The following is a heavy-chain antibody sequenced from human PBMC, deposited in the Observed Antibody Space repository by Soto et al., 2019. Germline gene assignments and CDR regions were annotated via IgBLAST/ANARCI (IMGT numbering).Heavy chain of an antibody. J-gene: IGHJ4*02. D-gene: IGHD3-22*01. CDR1: GGSISSGGYY. CDR3: AREADSSGYRYIDY. V-gene: IGHV4-31*03. CDR2: IYYSGST. Sequence: QVQLQESGPGLVKPSQTLSLTCTVSGGSISSGGYYWSWIRQHPGKGLEWIGYIYYSGSTYYNPSRKSRVTISVDTSKNQFSLKLSSVTAADTAVYYCAREADSSGYRYIDYWGQGTLVTVSS.